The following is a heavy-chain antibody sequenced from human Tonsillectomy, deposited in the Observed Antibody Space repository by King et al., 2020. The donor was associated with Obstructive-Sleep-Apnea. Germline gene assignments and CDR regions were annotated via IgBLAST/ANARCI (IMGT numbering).Heavy chain of an antibody. CDR3: AGSGYSISWVYFHY. V-gene: IGHV4-59*08. CDR1: GGSIGSYY. CDR2: IYYSGST. J-gene: IGHJ4*02. Sequence: VQLQESGPGLVKPSETLSLTCTVSGGSIGSYYWNWIRHSPGKGLEWIGYIYYSGSTNYNPSLKSRVTILVDTSKSQFSLKLSSVTAADTAVYYCAGSGYSISWVYFHYWGQGTLVTVSS. D-gene: IGHD6-13*01.